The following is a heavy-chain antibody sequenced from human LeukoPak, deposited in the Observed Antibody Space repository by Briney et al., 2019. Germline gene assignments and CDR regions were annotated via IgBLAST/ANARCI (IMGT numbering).Heavy chain of an antibody. Sequence: GGSLRLSCAASGFTFSSYTMSWVRQAQGKGLEWVSAISGSGGSTYYADSVKGRFTISRDNSKNTLYLQMNSLRAEDTAVYYCAKARYYDSSGLGQHWGQGTLVTVSS. CDR1: GFTFSSYT. CDR3: AKARYYDSSGLGQH. D-gene: IGHD3-22*01. V-gene: IGHV3-23*01. J-gene: IGHJ1*01. CDR2: ISGSGGST.